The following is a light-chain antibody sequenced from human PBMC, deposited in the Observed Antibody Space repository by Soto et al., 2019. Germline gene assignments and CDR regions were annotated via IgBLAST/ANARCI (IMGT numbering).Light chain of an antibody. V-gene: IGKV3-15*01. CDR1: QSVRSN. CDR2: GAS. CDR3: QQFYNWPRT. J-gene: IGKJ1*01. Sequence: EIVMTQSPGTLSVSPGERATLSCRASQSVRSNLAWYQQKPGQAPRLLIYGASTRATGIPARFSGSGSETEFTLTISSLQSEDFAVYYCQQFYNWPRTFGQGT.